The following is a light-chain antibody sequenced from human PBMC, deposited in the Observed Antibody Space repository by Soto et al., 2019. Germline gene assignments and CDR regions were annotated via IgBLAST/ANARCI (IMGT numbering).Light chain of an antibody. Sequence: QSALTQPPSASGSPGQSVTISCTGTSSDVGGYNSVSWFQRHPGKAPKLMIYEVTKRPSGVPDRFSGSKSGNTASLTVSGLQAEDEAEYYCSSYAGSNTWVFGGGTKLTVL. J-gene: IGLJ3*02. CDR1: SSDVGGYNS. CDR3: SSYAGSNTWV. V-gene: IGLV2-8*01. CDR2: EVT.